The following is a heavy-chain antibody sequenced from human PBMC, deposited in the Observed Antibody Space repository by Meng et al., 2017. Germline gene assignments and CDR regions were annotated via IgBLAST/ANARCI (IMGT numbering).Heavy chain of an antibody. J-gene: IGHJ4*02. CDR2: IRNKPNTYST. D-gene: IGHD5-18*01. Sequence: GESLKISCAASGFTFSDHYMDWVRQPPGKGLEWVGRIRNKPNTYSTEYAASVKGRFTISRDESKNSMYLQMNSLNTEDTAVYCCVRIGSSYDRIDYWGQRTLVTVSS. CDR1: GFTFSDHY. V-gene: IGHV3-72*01. CDR3: VRIGSSYDRIDY.